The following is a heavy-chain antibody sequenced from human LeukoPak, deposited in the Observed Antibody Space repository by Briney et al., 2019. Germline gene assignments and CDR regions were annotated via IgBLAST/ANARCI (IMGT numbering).Heavy chain of an antibody. V-gene: IGHV3-48*04. CDR1: GFTFSSYG. J-gene: IGHJ5*02. CDR2: IDSSATTM. CDR3: ARDWSAYCGGDCFSGWFDP. D-gene: IGHD2-21*02. Sequence: GGSLRLSCAASGFTFSSYGMYWVRQAPGKGLEWLSYIDSSATTMYYADSVKGRFTISRDNAKKSLYLQMSSLRAEDTAVYYCARDWSAYCGGDCFSGWFDPWGQGTLVTVSS.